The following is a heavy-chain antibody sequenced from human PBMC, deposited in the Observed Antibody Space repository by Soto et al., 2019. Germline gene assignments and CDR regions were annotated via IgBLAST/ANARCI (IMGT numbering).Heavy chain of an antibody. J-gene: IGHJ4*02. CDR3: ARGGDIVVVTAPFDY. CDR2: INPSGGYT. D-gene: IGHD2-21*02. CDR1: GYTFTSNY. Sequence: ASVKVSCKASGYTFTSNYMNWVRQAPGQGLEWMGIINPSGGYTTYAQKFLGRVAMTRDTSTNTVYMELSSLRSEDTAVYYCARGGDIVVVTAPFDYWGQGTLVTVSS. V-gene: IGHV1-46*03.